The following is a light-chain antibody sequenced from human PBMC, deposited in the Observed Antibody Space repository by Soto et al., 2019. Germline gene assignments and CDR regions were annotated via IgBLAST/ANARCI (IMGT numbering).Light chain of an antibody. Sequence: QSVLPQPPSVSGSPGQSVAISCTGTSSDVGSYNRVSWYQQPPGAAPKLMIYEVSNRPSGVPDRFSGSKSGNTASLTISGLQAEDEADYCCNSYTGSSTYVFGTGTKVTVL. CDR3: NSYTGSSTYV. CDR1: SSDVGSYNR. V-gene: IGLV2-18*02. CDR2: EVS. J-gene: IGLJ1*01.